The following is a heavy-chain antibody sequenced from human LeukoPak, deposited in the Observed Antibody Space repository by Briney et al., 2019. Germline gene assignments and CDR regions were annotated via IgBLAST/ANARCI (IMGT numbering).Heavy chain of an antibody. CDR2: IYYSGSA. Sequence: PSETLSLTCAVSGGSISSADFYWSWIRQHPGKGLEWIGFIYYSGSAYYNPSLKSRVSISVDTSKNQFSLTLNSVTAADTAVYYCASGSDYFDYWGQGTLVTVSS. D-gene: IGHD2-2*03. V-gene: IGHV4-31*11. CDR1: GGSISSADFY. J-gene: IGHJ4*02. CDR3: ASGSDYFDY.